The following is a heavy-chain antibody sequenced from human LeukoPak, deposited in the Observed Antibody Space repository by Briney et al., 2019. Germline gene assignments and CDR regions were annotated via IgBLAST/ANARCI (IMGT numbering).Heavy chain of an antibody. Sequence: PSETLSLTCAVYGGSFNGYYWSWIRQPPGKGLEWIGEINHSGSTNYNPSLKSRVTISVDTSKNQFSLKLSSVTAADTAVYYCARGVLAAAYDYWGQGTLVTVSS. J-gene: IGHJ4*02. CDR3: ARGVLAAAYDY. V-gene: IGHV4-34*01. CDR2: INHSGST. D-gene: IGHD6-13*01. CDR1: GGSFNGYY.